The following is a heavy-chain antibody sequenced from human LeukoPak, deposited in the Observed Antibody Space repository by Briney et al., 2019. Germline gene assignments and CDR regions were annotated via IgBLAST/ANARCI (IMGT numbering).Heavy chain of an antibody. J-gene: IGHJ4*02. Sequence: GGSLRLSCAASGFTFSSYWMTWVRQAPGKGLEWVGNIKGDGSEKYYVDSVKGRFTISRDNAKNTLYLQMNSLRAEDTAVYYCAREAYYDILTGYSYYYFDYWSQGTLVTVSS. CDR1: GFTFSSYW. D-gene: IGHD3-9*01. CDR3: AREAYYDILTGYSYYYFDY. CDR2: IKGDGSEK. V-gene: IGHV3-7*01.